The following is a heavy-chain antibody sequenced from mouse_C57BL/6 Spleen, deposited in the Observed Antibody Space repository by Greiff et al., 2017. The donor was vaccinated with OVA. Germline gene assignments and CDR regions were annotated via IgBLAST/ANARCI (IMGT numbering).Heavy chain of an antibody. CDR1: GFSLTSYG. Sequence: QVTLKESGPGLVAPSQSLSITCTVSGFSLTSYGVHWVRQPPGKGLEWLVVIWSDGSTTYNSALKSRLSISKDNSKSQVFLKMNSLQTDDTAMYYCARHPPDGYYVFDYWGQGTTLTVSS. CDR3: ARHPPDGYYVFDY. J-gene: IGHJ2*01. V-gene: IGHV2-6-1*01. D-gene: IGHD2-3*01. CDR2: IWSDGST.